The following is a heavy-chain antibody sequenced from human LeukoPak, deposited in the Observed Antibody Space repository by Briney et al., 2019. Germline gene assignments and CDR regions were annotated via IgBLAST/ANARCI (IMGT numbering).Heavy chain of an antibody. V-gene: IGHV1-69*05. CDR1: GGTFTNHA. J-gene: IGHJ6*03. D-gene: IGHD2-8*01. Sequence: SVKVSCKPPGGTFTNHAISWVRQAPGQGLEWTGGITPIFGTPKCAQKFQGRLTISTDESTSTAYMELSSLTSEDTAVYYCVSTKYYYYYYMDVWGKGTTVTVSS. CDR3: VSTKYYYYYYMDV. CDR2: ITPIFGTP.